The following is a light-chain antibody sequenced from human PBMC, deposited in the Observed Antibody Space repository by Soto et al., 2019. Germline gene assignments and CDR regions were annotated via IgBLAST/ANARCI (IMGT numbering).Light chain of an antibody. CDR3: QQYNNAPQT. V-gene: IGKV4-1*01. J-gene: IGKJ1*01. CDR1: QSVLYSPNNKNY. CDR2: WAS. Sequence: IVMTQSPDSLAVSLGERATINCKSSQSVLYSPNNKNYLAWYQQKPGQPPKLLVYWASTRESGVPDRFTGSESETDIPLTLNSLQAEDVAVYYCQQYNNAPQTFGQGTKVEIK.